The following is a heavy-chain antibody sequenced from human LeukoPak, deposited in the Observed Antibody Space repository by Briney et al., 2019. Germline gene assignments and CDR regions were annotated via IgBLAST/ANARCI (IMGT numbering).Heavy chain of an antibody. CDR3: ARGRLQRYYYYYMDV. CDR1: GESFSGYY. J-gene: IGHJ6*03. CDR2: INHSGST. D-gene: IGHD5-24*01. Sequence: PSETLSLTCAVYGESFSGYYWSWIRQPPGKGLEWIGEINHSGSTNYNPSLKSRVTISVDTSKNQFSLKLSSVTAADTAVYYCARGRLQRYYYYYMDVWGKGTTVTVSS. V-gene: IGHV4-34*01.